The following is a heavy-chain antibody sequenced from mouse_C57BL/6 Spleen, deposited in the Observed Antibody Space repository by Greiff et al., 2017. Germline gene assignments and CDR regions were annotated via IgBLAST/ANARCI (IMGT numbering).Heavy chain of an antibody. Sequence: VQLQQSGPELVKPGASVKISCKASGYAFSSSWMNWVKQRPGKGLEWIGRIYPGDGDTNYNGKFKGKATLTADKSSSTAYMQLSSLTSEDSAVYFCACGDYYGSSYVRYFDVWGTGTTVTVSS. CDR1: GYAFSSSW. V-gene: IGHV1-82*01. CDR2: IYPGDGDT. J-gene: IGHJ1*03. D-gene: IGHD1-1*01. CDR3: ACGDYYGSSYVRYFDV.